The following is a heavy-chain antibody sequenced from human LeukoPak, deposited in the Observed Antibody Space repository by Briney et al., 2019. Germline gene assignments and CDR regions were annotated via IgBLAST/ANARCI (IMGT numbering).Heavy chain of an antibody. CDR1: GFTFGNYG. V-gene: IGHV3-30*02. CDR2: IRYDGSSQ. CDR3: AELGITMIGGV. Sequence: GGSLRLSCAASGFTFGNYGMHWVRQAAGKGLEWVTFIRYDGSSQYYADSVKGRFTISRDNSKNTLYLQMNSLRAEDTAVYYCAELGITMIGGVWGKGTTVTISS. D-gene: IGHD3-10*02. J-gene: IGHJ6*04.